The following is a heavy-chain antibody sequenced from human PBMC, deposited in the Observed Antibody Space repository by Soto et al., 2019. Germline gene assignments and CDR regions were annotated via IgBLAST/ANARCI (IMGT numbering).Heavy chain of an antibody. CDR2: ISASGGNT. V-gene: IGHV3-23*01. J-gene: IGHJ4*02. Sequence: GGSLRLSCVVSGFTFNNYAMTWVRQAPGKGLEWVSDISASGGNTYYAESVKGRFTISRDNSKNTLLLQMNSLRAEDTAVYYCAKGGSGWPIDYWGQGTLVTVSS. CDR1: GFTFNNYA. CDR3: AKGGSGWPIDY. D-gene: IGHD6-19*01.